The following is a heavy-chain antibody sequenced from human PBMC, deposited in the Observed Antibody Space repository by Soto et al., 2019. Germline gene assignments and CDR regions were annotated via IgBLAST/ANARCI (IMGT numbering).Heavy chain of an antibody. Sequence: ASVKVSCKVSGYTLTELSMHWVRQAPGKGLEWMGGFDPEDGETIYAQKFQGRVTMTADTSTDTAYMELSSLRSEDTAVYYCARSPLASRPSWFDPWGQGTLVTSPQ. CDR3: ARSPLASRPSWFDP. J-gene: IGHJ5*02. D-gene: IGHD6-6*01. CDR2: FDPEDGET. CDR1: GYTLTELS. V-gene: IGHV1-24*01.